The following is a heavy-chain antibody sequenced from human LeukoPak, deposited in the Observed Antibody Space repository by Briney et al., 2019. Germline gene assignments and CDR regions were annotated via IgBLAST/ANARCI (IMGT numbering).Heavy chain of an antibody. Sequence: PSETLSLTCTVSAGSISTGGYYWTWIRQPPGKGLEWIGYISYSGGTYYNPSLKSRVTISVDTSKNQFSLKLSSVTAADTAVYYCAREVGATVYWGQGTLVTVSS. J-gene: IGHJ4*02. CDR1: AGSISTGGYY. CDR3: AREVGATVY. V-gene: IGHV4-61*08. CDR2: ISYSGGT. D-gene: IGHD1-26*01.